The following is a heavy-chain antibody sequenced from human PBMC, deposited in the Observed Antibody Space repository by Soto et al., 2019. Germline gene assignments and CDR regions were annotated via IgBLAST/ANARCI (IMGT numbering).Heavy chain of an antibody. CDR3: ASYYYYHMDV. V-gene: IGHV3-7*01. Sequence: PGGSLRLSCAASGFTFTIYWMSWVRQAPGKGLEWVANIKEDGSEKYYVDSVKGRFTISRDNAKNSLFLEMNSLRAEDTAVYYCASYYYYHMDVWGKGTTVTVSS. J-gene: IGHJ6*03. CDR2: IKEDGSEK. CDR1: GFTFTIYW.